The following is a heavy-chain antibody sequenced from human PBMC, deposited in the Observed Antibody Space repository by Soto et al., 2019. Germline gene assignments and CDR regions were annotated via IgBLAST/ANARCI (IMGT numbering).Heavy chain of an antibody. CDR1: GYTFTDLG. D-gene: IGHD2-2*01. CDR3: AREYCTRSSCYGVDY. V-gene: IGHV1-18*01. CDR2: SSTYNGDT. Sequence: QVQLVQSGAEVKKPGGSVQVSCMASGYTFTDLGITWVRQAPGQGLEWMGWSSTYNGDTRYAQKAQDRVTLTTDTSTSTAYMELRSLRSDDTAVYYCAREYCTRSSCYGVDYWGQGTLVTVSS. J-gene: IGHJ4*02.